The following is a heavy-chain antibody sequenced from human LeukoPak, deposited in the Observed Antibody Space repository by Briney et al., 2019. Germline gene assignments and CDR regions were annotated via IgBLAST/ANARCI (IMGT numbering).Heavy chain of an antibody. CDR3: ARGEGVAAAGTIDY. CDR2: INERGRT. CDR1: GGSFSGYY. J-gene: IGHJ4*02. Sequence: PSETLSLTCAVYGGSFSGYYWSWIRQPPGKGLEWIGEINERGRTNYNPSFKSRVTISVDTSKNQFSLKVSSVTAADTAVYYCARGEGVAAAGTIDYWGQGTLVTVSS. V-gene: IGHV4-34*01. D-gene: IGHD6-13*01.